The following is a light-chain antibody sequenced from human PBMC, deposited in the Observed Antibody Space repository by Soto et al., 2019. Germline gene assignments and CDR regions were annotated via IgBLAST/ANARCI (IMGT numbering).Light chain of an antibody. CDR2: AAS. Sequence: EIVLTQSPATLSVSPGERATLSCRASQSVSSNLAWYQQKPGQAPRLLIYAASTRATGIAARFSGSGSGTEFTLTITSLQSEDFAVYFCQQCNNWPQYTFGQGTKLEIK. V-gene: IGKV3-15*01. CDR1: QSVSSN. J-gene: IGKJ2*01. CDR3: QQCNNWPQYT.